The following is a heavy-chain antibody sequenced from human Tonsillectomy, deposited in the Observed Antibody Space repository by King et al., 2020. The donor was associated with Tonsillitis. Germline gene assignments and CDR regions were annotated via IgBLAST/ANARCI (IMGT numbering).Heavy chain of an antibody. D-gene: IGHD3-22*01. CDR3: VRDMNYRDRSTYYDVLDV. Sequence: VQLVESGGGLVQPGGSLRLSCAASDFTFSEYWMTWIRQAPGEGLEWVANIKGDGSVKYYVDSVEGRFTISRDNADSSLFLRMNSLRAEDTAIYYGVRDMNYRDRSTYYDVLDVWGPGTMVTVSS. J-gene: IGHJ3*01. V-gene: IGHV3-7*01. CDR1: DFTFSEYW. CDR2: IKGDGSVK.